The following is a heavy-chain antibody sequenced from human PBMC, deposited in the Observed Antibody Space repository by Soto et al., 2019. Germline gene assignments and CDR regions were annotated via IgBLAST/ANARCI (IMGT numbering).Heavy chain of an antibody. CDR1: GFTFSSYA. D-gene: IGHD3-10*01. J-gene: IGHJ6*03. Sequence: GGSLRLSCAASGFTFSSYAMSWVRQAPGKGLEWVSAISGSGGSTYYADSVKGRFTISRDNSKNTLYLQMNSLRAEDTAVYYCAKVSAELWFGEQHMDVWGKGTTVTVSS. V-gene: IGHV3-23*01. CDR3: AKVSAELWFGEQHMDV. CDR2: ISGSGGST.